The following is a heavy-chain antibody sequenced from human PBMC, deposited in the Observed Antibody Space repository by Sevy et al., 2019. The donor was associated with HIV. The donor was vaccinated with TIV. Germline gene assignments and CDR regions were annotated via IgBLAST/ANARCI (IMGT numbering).Heavy chain of an antibody. CDR2: VNSDGSST. CDR3: VAANTWEDY. D-gene: IGHD1-26*01. Sequence: VGSLRLSCSASGFTFSSYWMHWVRQAPGKGLVWVSGVNSDGSSTNYADSVKGRFTISRDSAKNTLYLQMNSLRAEDTAVYFCVAANTWEDYWGQGTLVTVSS. CDR1: GFTFSSYW. J-gene: IGHJ4*02. V-gene: IGHV3-74*01.